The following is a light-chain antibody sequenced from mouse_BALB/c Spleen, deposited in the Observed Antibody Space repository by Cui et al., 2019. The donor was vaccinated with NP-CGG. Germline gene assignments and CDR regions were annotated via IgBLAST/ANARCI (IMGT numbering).Light chain of an antibody. CDR3: ALWYSNHWV. Sequence: QAVVTQESALTTCRSSTGAVTTSNYANWVQEKPDHLFTGLIGGTNNRAPGIPTRFSGSLIGDKAALTITGAQTEDEAIYFCALWYSNHWVFGGGTKLTVL. CDR2: GTN. V-gene: IGLV1*01. J-gene: IGLJ1*01. CDR1: TGAVTTSNY.